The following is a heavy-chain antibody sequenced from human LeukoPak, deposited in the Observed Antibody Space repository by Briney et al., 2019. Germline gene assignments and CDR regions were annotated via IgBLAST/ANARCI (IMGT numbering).Heavy chain of an antibody. J-gene: IGHJ4*02. CDR1: GASFEHFF. V-gene: IGHV4-59*08. Sequence: SETLSLTCPVSGASFEHFFWSWIRQPPGKGLEWIGYVYYSGGPDYKPSLKSRLTITADKSKNMFSLKLSSVTAADTARYYCASHRRGHGSEYWGQGTVVTVST. CDR3: ASHRRGHGSEY. D-gene: IGHD3-10*01. CDR2: VYYSGGP.